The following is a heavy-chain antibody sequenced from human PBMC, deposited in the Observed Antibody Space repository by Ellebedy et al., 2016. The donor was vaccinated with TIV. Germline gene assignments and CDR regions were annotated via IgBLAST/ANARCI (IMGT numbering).Heavy chain of an antibody. Sequence: AASVKVSCKASGDTFNSYAISWVRQAPGQGLEWMGGIILIFGTANYAQKFQGRVTITADESTSTAYMELSSLRSEDTAVYYCASGRTTISTWHYYGLDVWGQGTTVTVSS. V-gene: IGHV1-69*13. CDR1: GDTFNSYA. J-gene: IGHJ6*02. D-gene: IGHD4-11*01. CDR3: ASGRTTISTWHYYGLDV. CDR2: IILIFGTA.